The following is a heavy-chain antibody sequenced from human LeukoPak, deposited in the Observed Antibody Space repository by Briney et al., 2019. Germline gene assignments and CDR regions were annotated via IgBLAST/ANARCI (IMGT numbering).Heavy chain of an antibody. CDR3: ARGTMDYYFDY. CDR1: GFTFSSYA. Sequence: GGSLRLSCAASGFTFSSYAMSWVRQAPGKGLEWVSAISGSGGSTYYADSVKGRFTISRDNPKNTLYLQMNSLRAEDTAVYYCARGTMDYYFDYWGQGTLVTVSS. CDR2: ISGSGGST. V-gene: IGHV3-23*01. D-gene: IGHD1-1*01. J-gene: IGHJ4*02.